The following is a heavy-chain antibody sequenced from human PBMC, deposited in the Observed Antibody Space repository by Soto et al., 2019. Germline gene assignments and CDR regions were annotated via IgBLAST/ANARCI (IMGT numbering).Heavy chain of an antibody. V-gene: IGHV4-30-2*01. CDR3: AARPYYHYGLGV. Sequence: PSETLCVTCTFSVGSISTPAYSWSWIRQPPGKAPEWIGYVYHNGNAYPKPSLKSRVTISLDGAKNQFSLKMTSVTAADTGLYYCAARPYYHYGLGVWGQGTTVTVSS. J-gene: IGHJ6*01. CDR1: VGSISTPAYS. CDR2: VYHNGNA. D-gene: IGHD3-16*01.